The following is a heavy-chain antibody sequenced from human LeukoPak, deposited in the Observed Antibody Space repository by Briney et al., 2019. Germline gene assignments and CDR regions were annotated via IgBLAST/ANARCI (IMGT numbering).Heavy chain of an antibody. D-gene: IGHD4-11*01. CDR2: IYTSGST. CDR1: GGSISSGSYY. V-gene: IGHV4-61*02. CDR3: ARSPYSNYYYYYYMDV. J-gene: IGHJ6*03. Sequence: PSETLSLTCTVSGGSISSGSYYWSWIRQPAGKGLEWIGRIYTSGSTNYNPSLKSRVTVSVDTSKNQFSLKLSSVAAADTAVHYCARSPYSNYYYYYYMDVWGKGTTVTVSS.